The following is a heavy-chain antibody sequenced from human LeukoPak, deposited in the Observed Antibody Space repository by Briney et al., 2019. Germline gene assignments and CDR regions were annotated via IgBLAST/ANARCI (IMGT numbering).Heavy chain of an antibody. Sequence: PGRSLRLSCAASGFTFSSYAMHWVRQAPVKGLEWVAVISYDGSNKYYADSVKGRFTISRDNSKNTLYLQMNSLRAEDTAVYYCARDSGSSGWYLISYYFDYWGQGTLVTVSS. CDR3: ARDSGSSGWYLISYYFDY. CDR1: GFTFSSYA. V-gene: IGHV3-30-3*01. J-gene: IGHJ4*02. CDR2: ISYDGSNK. D-gene: IGHD6-19*01.